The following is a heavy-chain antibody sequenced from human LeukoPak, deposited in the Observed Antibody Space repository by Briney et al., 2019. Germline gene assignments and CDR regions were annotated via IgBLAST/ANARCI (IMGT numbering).Heavy chain of an antibody. Sequence: NPSETLSLTCAVYGGSFSGYYWSWIRQPPGKGLEWIGEINHSGSTNYNPSLKSRATISVDTSKNQFSLKLSSVTAADTAVYYCARGVGPKRIAARPDSVYYYGMDVWGQGTTVTVSS. CDR2: INHSGST. J-gene: IGHJ6*02. D-gene: IGHD6-6*01. V-gene: IGHV4-34*01. CDR3: ARGVGPKRIAARPDSVYYYGMDV. CDR1: GGSFSGYY.